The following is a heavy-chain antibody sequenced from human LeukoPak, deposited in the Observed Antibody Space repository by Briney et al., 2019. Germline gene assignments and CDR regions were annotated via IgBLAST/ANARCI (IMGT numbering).Heavy chain of an antibody. CDR1: GYTFTSYA. CDR3: ARVGSIFGVGGDAFDI. CDR2: INTNTGNP. J-gene: IGHJ3*02. D-gene: IGHD3-3*01. V-gene: IGHV7-4-1*02. Sequence: ASVKVSCKASGYTFTSYAMNWVRQAPGQGLEWMGWINTNTGNPTYAQGFTGRFVVSLDTSVSTAYLQISSLKAEDTAVYYCARVGSIFGVGGDAFDIWGQGTMVTVSS.